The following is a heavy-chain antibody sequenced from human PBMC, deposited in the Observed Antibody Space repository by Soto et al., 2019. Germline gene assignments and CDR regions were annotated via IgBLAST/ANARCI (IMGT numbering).Heavy chain of an antibody. J-gene: IGHJ4*02. CDR2: INRDGSST. Sequence: EVQLVESGGGLVQPGGSLRLSCAASGFTFSTYWMHWVRQAPGKGLVWFSRINRDGSSTSYADSVKGRFTISRDNPKNTLYLQMNSLRAEDTAVYYCARDGGVYSGTAFDSWGPGTLVPV. V-gene: IGHV3-74*01. CDR1: GFTFSTYW. D-gene: IGHD1-26*01. CDR3: ARDGGVYSGTAFDS.